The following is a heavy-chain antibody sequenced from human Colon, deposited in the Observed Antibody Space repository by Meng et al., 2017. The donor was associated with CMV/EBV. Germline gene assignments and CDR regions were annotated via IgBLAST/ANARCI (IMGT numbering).Heavy chain of an antibody. J-gene: IGHJ6*02. CDR1: GFTFSSYD. V-gene: IGHV3-74*01. Sequence: GESLKISCAASGFTFSSYDMHWVRQATGKGLVWVSRIDSDGITTRYADSVKGRFTFSRDNAKNTLYLQLNSLRAEDTAVYYCARAVVGGSGLDVWGQGTTVTVSS. CDR2: IDSDGITT. CDR3: ARAVVGGSGLDV. D-gene: IGHD1-26*01.